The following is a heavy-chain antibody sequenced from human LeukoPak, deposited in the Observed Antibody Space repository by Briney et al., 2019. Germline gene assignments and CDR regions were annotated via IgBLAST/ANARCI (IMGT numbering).Heavy chain of an antibody. Sequence: GGSLRPSCAASGFTFSSYSMNWVRQAPGKGLEWVSSISSSSSYIYYADSVKGRFTISRDNAKNSLYLQMNSLRAEDTAVYYCARDVSLAAAGANWFDPWGQGTLVTVSS. D-gene: IGHD6-13*01. V-gene: IGHV3-21*01. CDR1: GFTFSSYS. CDR2: ISSSSSYI. CDR3: ARDVSLAAAGANWFDP. J-gene: IGHJ5*02.